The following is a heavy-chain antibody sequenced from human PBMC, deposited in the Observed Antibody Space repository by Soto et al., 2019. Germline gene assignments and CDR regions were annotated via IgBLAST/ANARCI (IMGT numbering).Heavy chain of an antibody. CDR2: IYYSGST. Sequence: SSETLSLTCTVSGGSISSGNYFWSWIRQHPGKGLEWIGYIYYSGSTYYNPSLKSRFTISVDTSKNQFSLKLRSVTAADTAVYYCAREDSTEGGMDVWGQGTTVTVSS. CDR1: GGSISSGNYF. V-gene: IGHV4-31*03. CDR3: AREDSTEGGMDV. J-gene: IGHJ6*02. D-gene: IGHD4-17*01.